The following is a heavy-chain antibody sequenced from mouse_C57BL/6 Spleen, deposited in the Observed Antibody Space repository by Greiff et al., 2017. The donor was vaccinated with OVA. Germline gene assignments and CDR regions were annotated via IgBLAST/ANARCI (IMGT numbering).Heavy chain of an antibody. CDR3: ARGLPSGYFDV. J-gene: IGHJ1*03. D-gene: IGHD5-5*01. Sequence: VQLQQSGAELVKPGASVKLSCTASGFTITDYYMHWVKQRTEQGLEWIGRIDPEDGETKSAPQFQGKATITADTSSNTAYLQLSSLTSEDTAVYDGARGLPSGYFDVWGTGTTVTVAS. CDR1: GFTITDYY. V-gene: IGHV14-2*01. CDR2: IDPEDGET.